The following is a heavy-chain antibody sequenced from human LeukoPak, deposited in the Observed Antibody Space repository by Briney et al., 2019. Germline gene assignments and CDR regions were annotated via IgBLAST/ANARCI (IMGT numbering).Heavy chain of an antibody. CDR3: ASVRWFGELLLDY. D-gene: IGHD3-10*01. V-gene: IGHV1-8*03. Sequence: ASVKVSCKASGYTFTRYDINWVRQATGQGLEWMGWMNPKSGNTGHAQKFQGRVTITRDTSISTAYMELSSLRSEDTAVYYCASVRWFGELLLDYWGQGTLVTVSS. CDR2: MNPKSGNT. J-gene: IGHJ4*02. CDR1: GYTFTRYD.